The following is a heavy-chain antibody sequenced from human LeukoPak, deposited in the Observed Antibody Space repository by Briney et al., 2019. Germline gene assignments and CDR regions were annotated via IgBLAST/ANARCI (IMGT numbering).Heavy chain of an antibody. CDR2: INPNSGGT. Sequence: GASVKVSCKASGYTFTGYYMHWVRQAPGQGLEWMGWINPNSGGTNYAQKFQGRVTMTRDTSISTAYMELSRLRSDDTAVYYCARRADGHKGDAFDIWGQGTMVTVSS. CDR1: GYTFTGYY. CDR3: ARRADGHKGDAFDI. V-gene: IGHV1-2*02. D-gene: IGHD3/OR15-3a*01. J-gene: IGHJ3*02.